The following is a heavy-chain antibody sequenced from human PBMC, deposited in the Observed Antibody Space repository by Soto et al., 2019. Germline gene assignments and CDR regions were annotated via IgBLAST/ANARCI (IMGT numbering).Heavy chain of an antibody. Sequence: QVQLVQSGAAVKKPGSSVKVSCRAPGGTFNSHTISWVRQAPGQGLEWMGGIMPMFGVTNYGRKFQGRLTMAAKETTTTAYMEVSGLTSEDTAVYYCAGEGVTRSMSLPWMGYHYYGLDVWGQGTTVIVSS. CDR1: GGTFNSHT. D-gene: IGHD2-2*01. J-gene: IGHJ6*02. CDR2: IMPMFGVT. CDR3: AGEGVTRSMSLPWMGYHYYGLDV. V-gene: IGHV1-69*12.